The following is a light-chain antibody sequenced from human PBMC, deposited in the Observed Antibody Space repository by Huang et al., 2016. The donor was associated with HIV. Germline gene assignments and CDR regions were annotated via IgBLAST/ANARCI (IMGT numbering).Light chain of an antibody. Sequence: IQLTQSPSSLSASVGDRVTITCRASQGISSYLAWNQQKPGDAPKLLVYAASTLQSGVPERFSGSGSGTDFTLTISSLQPEDFATYYCQHFDSYPPSFGGGTKVEIK. CDR1: QGISSY. V-gene: IGKV1-9*01. CDR3: QHFDSYPPS. J-gene: IGKJ4*01. CDR2: AAS.